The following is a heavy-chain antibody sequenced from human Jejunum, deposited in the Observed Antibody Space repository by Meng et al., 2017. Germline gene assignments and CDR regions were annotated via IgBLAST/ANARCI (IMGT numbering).Heavy chain of an antibody. CDR1: GASIRDSHW. V-gene: IGHV4-4*02. J-gene: IGHJ5*02. D-gene: IGHD6-13*01. CDR3: ARDLLGPAIAATGWFDP. Sequence: LRRGPGPGLGKASGPLSLTCAVSGASIRDSHWWSWLRQPLGKALEWIGEIYHTGTTNYNPSLKSRVTMSLDKSKNQFSLELTSVTAADTAVYYCARDLLGPAIAATGWFDPWGQGTLVTVPS. CDR2: IYHTGTT.